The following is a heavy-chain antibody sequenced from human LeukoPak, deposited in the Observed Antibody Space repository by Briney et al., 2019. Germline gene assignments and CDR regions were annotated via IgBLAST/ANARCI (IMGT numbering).Heavy chain of an antibody. Sequence: GRSLRLSCAASGFTFSSYGMHWVRQAPGKGLEWVAVISYDGSNKYYADSVKGRFTISRDNAKNSLYLQMNSLRAEDTAVYYCARDPPYAWGQGTLVTVSS. CDR3: ARDPPYA. CDR1: GFTFSSYG. CDR2: ISYDGSNK. J-gene: IGHJ5*02. V-gene: IGHV3-30*03.